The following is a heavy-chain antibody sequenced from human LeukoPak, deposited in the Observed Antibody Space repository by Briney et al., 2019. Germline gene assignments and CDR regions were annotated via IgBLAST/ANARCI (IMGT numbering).Heavy chain of an antibody. V-gene: IGHV1-2*02. CDR1: GYTFTGYY. J-gene: IGHJ5*02. CDR2: INPNSGGT. D-gene: IGHD6-13*01. CDR3: ASSIAAAGTSWWFDA. Sequence: ASLKVSCKASGYTFTGYYMHWVRQAPGQRLECMGWINPNSGGTNYAQKFQGRVTMTRDTSISTAYMELSRLRADDTAVYYCASSIAAAGTSWWFDAWGQGTLVTVSS.